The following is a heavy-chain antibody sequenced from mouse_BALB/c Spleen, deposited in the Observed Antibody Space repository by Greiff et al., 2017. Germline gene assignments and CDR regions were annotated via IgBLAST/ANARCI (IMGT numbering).Heavy chain of an antibody. D-gene: IGHD3-1*01. CDR1: GYTFTSYW. CDR3: ARKQLGLSWFAY. CDR2: INPSTGYT. Sequence: VQLQQSGAELAKPGASVKMSCKASGYTFTSYWMHWVKQRPGQGLEWIGYINPSTGYTEYNQKFKDKATLTADKSSSTAYMQLSSLTSEDSAVYYCARKQLGLSWFAYWGQGTLVTVSA. J-gene: IGHJ3*01. V-gene: IGHV1-7*01.